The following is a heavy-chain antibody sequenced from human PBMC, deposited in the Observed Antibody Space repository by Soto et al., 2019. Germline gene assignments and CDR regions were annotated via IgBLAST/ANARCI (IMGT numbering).Heavy chain of an antibody. CDR1: GFTFSSYS. V-gene: IGHV3-48*01. CDR3: ASQYIKYFQH. Sequence: EVQLVESGGGLVQPGGSLRLSCAASGFTFSSYSMNWVRQAPGKGLEWVSYISSSSSTIYYADSVKGRFTISRDNAKNSLYLQMNSLRAEDTAVYYCASQYIKYFQHWGQGTLVTVSS. D-gene: IGHD5-18*01. J-gene: IGHJ1*01. CDR2: ISSSSSTI.